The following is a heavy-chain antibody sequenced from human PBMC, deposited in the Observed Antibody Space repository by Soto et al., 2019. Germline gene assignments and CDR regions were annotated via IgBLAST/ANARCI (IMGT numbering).Heavy chain of an antibody. D-gene: IGHD6-13*01. CDR3: ARHSTGGAAAFDY. CDR1: GGSISSSSYY. CDR2: IYYSGST. Sequence: QLQLQESGPGLVKPSETLSLTCTVSGGSISSSSYYWGWIRQPPGKGLEWIGSIYYSGSTYYNPSLKSRVTISVDTSKNQFSLKLSSVTAADTAVYYCARHSTGGAAAFDYWGQGTLVTVSS. J-gene: IGHJ4*02. V-gene: IGHV4-39*01.